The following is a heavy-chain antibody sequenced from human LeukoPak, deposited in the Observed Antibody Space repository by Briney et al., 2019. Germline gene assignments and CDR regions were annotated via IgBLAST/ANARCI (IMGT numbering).Heavy chain of an antibody. CDR3: ASGYYDFWSGYTPFDY. Sequence: ASVKVSCKASGYTFTSYGISWVRQAPGRGLEWMGWISAYNGNTNYAQKLQGRVTMTTDTSTSTAYMELRSLRSDDTAVYYCASGYYDFWSGYTPFDYWGQGTLVTVSS. V-gene: IGHV1-18*01. J-gene: IGHJ4*02. CDR2: ISAYNGNT. D-gene: IGHD3-3*01. CDR1: GYTFTSYG.